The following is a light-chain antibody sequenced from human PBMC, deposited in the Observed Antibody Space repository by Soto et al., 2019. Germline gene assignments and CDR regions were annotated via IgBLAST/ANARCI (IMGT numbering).Light chain of an antibody. V-gene: IGKV3-15*01. J-gene: IGKJ2*01. CDR1: QSVSSN. CDR2: GAS. Sequence: EIVMTQSPATLSVSPGERATLTCRASQSVSSNLAWYQHKRGQALRLLIYGASTRATGIPARFSGSGSGTEFTLTISSLQSEDLAVYYCQQYDNWLLYTFGQGTKLENK. CDR3: QQYDNWLLYT.